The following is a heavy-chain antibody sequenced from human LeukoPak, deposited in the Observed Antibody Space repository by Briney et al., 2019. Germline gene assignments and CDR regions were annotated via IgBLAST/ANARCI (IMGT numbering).Heavy chain of an antibody. CDR3: ARVNPGSSWVAFDI. J-gene: IGHJ3*02. Sequence: ASVKVSCKASGYTFTSYGISWVRQAPGQGLEWMGWISAYNGNTNHAQKLQGRVTMTTDTSTSTAYMELRSLRSEDTAVYYCARVNPGSSWVAFDIWGQGTMVTVSS. CDR1: GYTFTSYG. CDR2: ISAYNGNT. D-gene: IGHD6-13*01. V-gene: IGHV1-18*01.